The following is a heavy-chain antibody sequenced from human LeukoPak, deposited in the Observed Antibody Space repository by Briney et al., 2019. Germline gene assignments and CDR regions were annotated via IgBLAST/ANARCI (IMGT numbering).Heavy chain of an antibody. CDR1: GYTFTGYY. Sequence: ASVKVSCKASGYTFTGYYMHWVRQAPGQGLEWMGWINPNSGDTNYAQKFQGRVTMTRDTSISTAYVELSRLRSDDTAVYYCARAPDYGDHHFDYWGQGTLVTVSS. V-gene: IGHV1-2*02. J-gene: IGHJ4*02. D-gene: IGHD4-17*01. CDR3: ARAPDYGDHHFDY. CDR2: INPNSGDT.